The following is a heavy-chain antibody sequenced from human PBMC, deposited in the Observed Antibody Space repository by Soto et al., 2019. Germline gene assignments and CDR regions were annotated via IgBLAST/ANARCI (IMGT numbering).Heavy chain of an antibody. CDR2: ISYDGRNK. CDR3: AKEARDGYTLYYFDY. Sequence: QVQLVESGGGVVQPGRYLRLSCAASGFTFSTYGMHCVRQAPGKGLEWVAVISYDGRNKYYAESVKGRLTISRDNSKNTLYLQMNRLRAEDTAVYYCAKEARDGYTLYYFDYWGQGTLVTVSS. D-gene: IGHD5-12*01. CDR1: GFTFSTYG. J-gene: IGHJ4*02. V-gene: IGHV3-30*18.